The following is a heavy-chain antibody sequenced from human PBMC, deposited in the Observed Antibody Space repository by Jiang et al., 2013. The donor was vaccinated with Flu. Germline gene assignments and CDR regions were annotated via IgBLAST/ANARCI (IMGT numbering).Heavy chain of an antibody. D-gene: IGHD3-16*01. J-gene: IGHJ4*02. CDR2: LYTNGNS. Sequence: QLVESGEGVVQPGGSLRLSCAVSGFTVTNTFMSWVRQAPGQGLEWISVLYTNGNSYYSESAKDRFTISRDNFKNTLYLQMNNLRPQDTAVYYCARHLETLMIWDYWGQGTLVTVDS. CDR1: GFTVTNTF. V-gene: IGHV3-66*02. CDR3: ARHLETLMIWDY.